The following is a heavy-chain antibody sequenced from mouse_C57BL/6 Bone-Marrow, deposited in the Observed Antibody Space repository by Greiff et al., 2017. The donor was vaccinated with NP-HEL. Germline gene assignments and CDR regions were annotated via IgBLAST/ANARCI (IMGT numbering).Heavy chain of an antibody. D-gene: IGHD1-1*01. CDR1: GFTFSSYA. J-gene: IGHJ1*03. CDR2: ISSGGDYI. Sequence: EVKLMESGEGLVKPGGSLKLSCAASGFTFSSYAMSWVRQTPEKRLEWVAYISSGGDYIYYADTVKGRATISRDNARNTLYLQMSSLQSEDTAMYYCTRDQESTTVRRSWYFDVWGTGTTVTVSS. CDR3: TRDQESTTVRRSWYFDV. V-gene: IGHV5-9-1*02.